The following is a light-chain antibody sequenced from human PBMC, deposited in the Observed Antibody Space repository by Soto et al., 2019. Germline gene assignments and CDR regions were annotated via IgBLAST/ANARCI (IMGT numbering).Light chain of an antibody. J-gene: IGKJ4*01. CDR3: QQYGSSPLT. CDR2: GAS. CDR1: QSVSSSY. Sequence: EIVLTQSPGTLSLSPGERATLSCRDSQSVSSSYLAWYQQKPGLAPRLLIYGASSRATGIPDRFSGSGSGTVFTLTISRLEPEDFAVYYCQQYGSSPLTFGGGTKVEIK. V-gene: IGKV3-20*01.